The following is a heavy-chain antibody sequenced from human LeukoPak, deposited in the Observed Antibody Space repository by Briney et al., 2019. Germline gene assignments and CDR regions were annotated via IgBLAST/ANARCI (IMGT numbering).Heavy chain of an antibody. V-gene: IGHV1-24*01. CDR1: GYTLTELS. CDR3: ARSPCIAVAGTEETGVFDY. Sequence: GASVKVSCKVSGYTLTELSMHWVRQAPGKGLEWMGGFDPEDGETIYAQKFQGRVTMTEDTSTDTAYMELSSLRSEDTAVYYCARSPCIAVAGTEETGVFDYWGQGTLVTVSS. CDR2: FDPEDGET. D-gene: IGHD6-19*01. J-gene: IGHJ4*02.